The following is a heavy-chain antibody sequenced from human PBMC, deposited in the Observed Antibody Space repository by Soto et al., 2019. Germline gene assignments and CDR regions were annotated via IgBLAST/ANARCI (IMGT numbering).Heavy chain of an antibody. V-gene: IGHV1-18*01. J-gene: IGHJ4*02. D-gene: IGHD3-22*01. Sequence: QVQLVQSGAEVKKPGASVKVSCKASGYTFTSYGISGVRQAPGQGLEWMGWISAYNGNTNYAQKLQGRVTMTTDTSTSTAYMELRSLRSDDTAVYYCARDGFTYYYDSSGYPDRYFDYWGQGTLVTVSS. CDR1: GYTFTSYG. CDR3: ARDGFTYYYDSSGYPDRYFDY. CDR2: ISAYNGNT.